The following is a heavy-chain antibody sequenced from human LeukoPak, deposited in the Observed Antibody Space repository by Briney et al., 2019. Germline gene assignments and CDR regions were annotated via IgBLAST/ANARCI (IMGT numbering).Heavy chain of an antibody. D-gene: IGHD3-16*01. Sequence: GGSLRLSCAASGFTFSSYAMNWVRQAPGKGLEWVSAISGDGGSTYYIDSVKGRFTISRDNSKNTLYLQMNSLRADDTAIYYCARNQQLGGHSYYYYGMDVWGQGTTVTVSS. CDR3: ARNQQLGGHSYYYYGMDV. J-gene: IGHJ6*02. CDR2: ISGDGGST. CDR1: GFTFSSYA. V-gene: IGHV3-23*01.